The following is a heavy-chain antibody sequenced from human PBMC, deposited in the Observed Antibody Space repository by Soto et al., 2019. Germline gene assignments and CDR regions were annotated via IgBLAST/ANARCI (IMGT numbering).Heavy chain of an antibody. CDR3: ARDGRFLEWLSDAYYFDY. V-gene: IGHV1-69*01. CDR1: GGTFSSYA. J-gene: IGHJ4*02. CDR2: IIPIFGTA. Sequence: QVQLVQSGAEVKKPGSSVKVSCKASGGTFSSYAISWVRQAPGQGLEWMGGIIPIFGTANYEQKFQGRVTITADESTSTAYMELSSLRSEDTAVYYCARDGRFLEWLSDAYYFDYWGQGALVTVSS. D-gene: IGHD3-3*01.